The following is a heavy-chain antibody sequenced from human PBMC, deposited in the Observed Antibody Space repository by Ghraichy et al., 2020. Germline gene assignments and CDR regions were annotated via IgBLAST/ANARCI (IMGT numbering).Heavy chain of an antibody. D-gene: IGHD4-23*01. CDR2: ISIKANCYET. CDR3: TRLALNSWVSY. J-gene: IGHJ4*02. V-gene: IGHV3-73*01. CDR1: GFSFSASD. Sequence: GGSLRLSCAASGFSFSASDMNWVRQASGKGLEWVARISIKANCYETEYAASVKGRFTISRDDSKKTAYLQMNSLKTEDAAVYYCTRLALNSWVSYWGQGTLVPVSS.